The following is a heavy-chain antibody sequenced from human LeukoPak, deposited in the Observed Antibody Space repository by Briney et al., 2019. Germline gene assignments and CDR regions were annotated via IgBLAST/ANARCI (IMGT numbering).Heavy chain of an antibody. V-gene: IGHV3-74*01. CDR3: ARRRYTHYFDY. Sequence: GGSLRLSCAASGFTFSSYWMHWVRQAPGKGLVWVSRINSDGSSTSYADSVKGRFTISRDNAKNSLYLQMNSLRAEDTALYYCARRRYTHYFDYWGQGTLVTVSS. CDR2: INSDGSST. CDR1: GFTFSSYW. J-gene: IGHJ4*02. D-gene: IGHD2-2*02.